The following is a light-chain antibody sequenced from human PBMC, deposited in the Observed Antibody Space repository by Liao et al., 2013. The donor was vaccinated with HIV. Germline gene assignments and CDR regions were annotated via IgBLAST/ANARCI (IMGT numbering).Light chain of an antibody. CDR1: GLGNKY. V-gene: IGLV3-1*01. CDR3: QAWDSTSAWKV. CDR2: QDN. Sequence: SYELIQPPAVSVSPGQTATITCSGDGLGNKYVCWYQKKPGQSPRLLMYQDNKRPSGIPERLSGSNSGNTATLTISGTQALDEADYYCQAWDSTSAWKVFGTGTKVTVL. J-gene: IGLJ1*01.